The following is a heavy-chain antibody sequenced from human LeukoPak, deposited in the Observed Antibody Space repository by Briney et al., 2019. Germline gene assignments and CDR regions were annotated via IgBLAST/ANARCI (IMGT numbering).Heavy chain of an antibody. V-gene: IGHV4-34*01. CDR3: ARGGSSTIGSYYYYYYYMDV. CDR1: GGSISSYY. Sequence: SETLSLTCTVSGGSISSYYWSWIRQPPGKGLEWIGEINHSGSTNYNPSLKSRVTISVDTSKNQFSLKLSSVTAADTAVYYCARGGSSTIGSYYYYYYYMDVWGKGTTVTVSS. J-gene: IGHJ6*03. D-gene: IGHD2-2*01. CDR2: INHSGST.